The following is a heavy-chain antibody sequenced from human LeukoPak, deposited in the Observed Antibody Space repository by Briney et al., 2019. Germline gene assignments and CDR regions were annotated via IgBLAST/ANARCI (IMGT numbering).Heavy chain of an antibody. CDR1: GYMFTGYY. J-gene: IGHJ4*02. CDR3: ARATNYYGSGSYYPDS. V-gene: IGHV1-2*02. Sequence: ASVKVSCKASGYMFTGYYMHWVRQAPGQGLEWMGWINPNSGGTNYAQKFQGRVTMTRDTSISTAYMELSRLRSDDTAVYYCARATNYYGSGSYYPDSWGQGTLVTVSS. CDR2: INPNSGGT. D-gene: IGHD3-10*01.